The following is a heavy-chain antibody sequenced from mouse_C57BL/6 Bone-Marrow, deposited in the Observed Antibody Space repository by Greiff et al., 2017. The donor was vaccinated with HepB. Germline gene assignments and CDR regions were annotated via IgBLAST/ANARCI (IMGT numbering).Heavy chain of an antibody. CDR1: GYTFTSYW. CDR3: ARSGTVVAMDY. J-gene: IGHJ4*01. CDR2: IDSNSGGT. D-gene: IGHD1-1*01. Sequence: VQLQESGAELVKPGASVKLSCKASGYTFTSYWMHWVKQRPGRGLEWIGRIDSNSGGTKYNEKFKSKATLTVDKPSSTAYMQLSSLTSEDSAVYYCARSGTVVAMDYWGQGTSVTVSS. V-gene: IGHV1-72*01.